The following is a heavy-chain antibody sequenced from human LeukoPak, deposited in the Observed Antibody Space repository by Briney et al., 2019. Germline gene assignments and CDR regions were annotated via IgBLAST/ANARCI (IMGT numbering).Heavy chain of an antibody. CDR1: GLTFSKPW. V-gene: IGHV3-74*01. J-gene: IGHJ5*02. D-gene: IGHD5-12*01. Sequence: GSLRLSCEASGLTFSKPWKHWVRQIPGKGLVWVSRMYGDMRDISYADSVKGRFTISRDNAKNTVYLQMNSLRGEDTAVYYCARDLGLRGSTWGQGTLVTVSS. CDR2: MYGDMRDI. CDR3: ARDLGLRGST.